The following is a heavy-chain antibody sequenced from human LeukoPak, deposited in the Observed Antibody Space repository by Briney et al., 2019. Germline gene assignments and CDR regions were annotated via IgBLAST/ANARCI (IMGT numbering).Heavy chain of an antibody. CDR3: ARDEPAAIGY. CDR2: IYYSGST. Sequence: SETLSLTCTVSGGSISSYYWSWLRQPPGKGLEWIGYIYYSGSTNYNPPLKSRVTISVDTSKNKFSLKLSSVSAADTAVYYCARDEPAAIGYWGQGTLVTVSS. CDR1: GGSISSYY. J-gene: IGHJ4*02. D-gene: IGHD2-2*02. V-gene: IGHV4-59*01.